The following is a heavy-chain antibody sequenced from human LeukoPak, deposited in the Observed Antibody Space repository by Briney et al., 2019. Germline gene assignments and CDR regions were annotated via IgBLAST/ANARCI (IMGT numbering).Heavy chain of an antibody. CDR1: GYTFTSYG. D-gene: IGHD3-10*01. J-gene: IGHJ4*02. Sequence: ASVKVSCKASGYTFTSYGISWVRQAPGQGLEWMGWISAYNGNTNYAQKFQGRVTMTRDTSISTAYMELSRLRSDDTAVYYCARALISGELHDYWGQGTLVTVSS. V-gene: IGHV1-18*01. CDR2: ISAYNGNT. CDR3: ARALISGELHDY.